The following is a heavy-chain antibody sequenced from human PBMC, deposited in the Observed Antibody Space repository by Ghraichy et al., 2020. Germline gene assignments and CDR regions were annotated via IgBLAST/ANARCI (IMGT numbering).Heavy chain of an antibody. CDR2: IYYSGNS. CDR1: GVSMSSGGYS. CDR3: ARAGSGTHWYFDL. D-gene: IGHD1/OR15-1a*01. J-gene: IGHJ2*01. V-gene: IGHV4-30-2*01. Sequence: TLSLTCAVSGVSMSSGGYSWNWIRRPPGKGLEWIGYIYYSGNSYYTPSLKSRVTISVDRSKSQFSLTLNSVTAADTGVYYCARAGSGTHWYFDLWGRGTLVTVSS.